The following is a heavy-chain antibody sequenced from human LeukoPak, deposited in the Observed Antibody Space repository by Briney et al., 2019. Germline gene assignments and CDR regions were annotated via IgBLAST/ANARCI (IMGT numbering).Heavy chain of an antibody. J-gene: IGHJ5*02. V-gene: IGHV4-34*01. D-gene: IGHD3-9*01. CDR2: INHSGST. CDR1: GGSFSGYY. CDR3: ARGNYDFLTGYYPFGS. Sequence: SETLSLTCAVYGGSFSGYYGSSIRQPPGKGLEWIGEINHSGSTNYNPALKSRVTISEDTSKNQFSLKLSSVTAADTAVYYCARGNYDFLTGYYPFGSWGQGTLVTVSS.